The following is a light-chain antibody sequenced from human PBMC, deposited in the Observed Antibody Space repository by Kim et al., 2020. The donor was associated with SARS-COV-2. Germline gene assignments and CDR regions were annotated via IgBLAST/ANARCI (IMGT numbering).Light chain of an antibody. CDR3: QAWDSSRGYV. J-gene: IGLJ1*01. V-gene: IGLV3-1*01. CDR1: KLGDKY. CDR2: QDS. Sequence: SYELTQPPSVSVSPGQTASITCPGDKLGDKYACWYQQKPGQSPVLVIYQDSKRPSGIPERFSGSNSGNTATLTISGTPAMDEADYYCQAWDSSRGYVFGT.